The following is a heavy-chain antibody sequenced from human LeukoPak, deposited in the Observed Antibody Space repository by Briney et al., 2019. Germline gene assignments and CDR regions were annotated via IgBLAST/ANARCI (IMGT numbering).Heavy chain of an antibody. D-gene: IGHD1-1*01. J-gene: IGHJ5*02. CDR1: GGSISSDY. V-gene: IGHV4-59*08. CDR2: ISYSGST. Sequence: SETLSLTCTVSGGSISSDYWSWIRQPPGKGLECIAYISYSGSTNSNPSLKSRVTISIDTSKNQFSLKLSSVTAADTAVFYCARHFDGPHPEGNSRLKWFDPWGQGTLATVSS. CDR3: ARHFDGPHPEGNSRLKWFDP.